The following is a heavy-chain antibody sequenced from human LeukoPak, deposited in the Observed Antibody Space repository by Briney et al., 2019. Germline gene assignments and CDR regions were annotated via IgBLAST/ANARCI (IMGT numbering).Heavy chain of an antibody. CDR1: AGSISSADDY. J-gene: IGHJ4*02. D-gene: IGHD2-8*01. CDR3: ARDPEMVY. V-gene: IGHV4-30-4*08. CDR2: IYYTGNT. Sequence: PSETPSLTCTVSAGSISSADDYWSWIRQPPGKGLEWIGYIYYTGNTYYNPSLKGRVTMSIDTSKNQFSLKLSSVTAADTAVYYCARDPEMVYWGQGTLVTVSS.